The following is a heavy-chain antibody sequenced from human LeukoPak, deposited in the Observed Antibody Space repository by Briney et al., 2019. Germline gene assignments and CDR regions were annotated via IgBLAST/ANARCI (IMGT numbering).Heavy chain of an antibody. J-gene: IGHJ4*02. D-gene: IGHD2-15*01. CDR1: GFTFSNAW. CDR2: IKSKTDGGTT. CDR3: TTDGRMGGWYY. Sequence: SGGSLRLSCAASGFTFSNAWMSWVRQAPGKGLEWVGRIKSKTDGGTTDYAAPVKGRFTISRDDSKNMLYLQMNSLKTEDTAVYFCTTDGRMGGWYYWGQGTLVTVSS. V-gene: IGHV3-15*01.